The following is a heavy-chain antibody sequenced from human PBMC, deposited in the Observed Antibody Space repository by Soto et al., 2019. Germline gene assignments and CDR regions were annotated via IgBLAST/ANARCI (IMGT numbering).Heavy chain of an antibody. Sequence: PGGSLRLSCAASGFTFSSYAMHWVRQAPGKGLEWVAVVSYDGSNKYYADSVKGRFTISRDNSKNTLYLQMNSLRAEDTAVYYCARDFDRTTVVTPEFDPWGQGTLVTVSS. V-gene: IGHV3-30-3*01. D-gene: IGHD4-17*01. CDR2: VSYDGSNK. CDR3: ARDFDRTTVVTPEFDP. J-gene: IGHJ5*02. CDR1: GFTFSSYA.